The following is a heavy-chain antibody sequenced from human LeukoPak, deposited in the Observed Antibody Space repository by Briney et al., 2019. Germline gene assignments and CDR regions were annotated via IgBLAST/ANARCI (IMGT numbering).Heavy chain of an antibody. CDR1: GGSISSYY. CDR2: IYYSGST. CDR3: ARDLVEMNAFDI. D-gene: IGHD5-24*01. V-gene: IGHV4-59*01. Sequence: SETLSPTCTVSGGSISSYYWSWIRQPPGKGLEWIGYIYYSGSTNYNPSLKSRVTISVDTSKNQFSLKLSSVTAADTAVYYCARDLVEMNAFDIWGQGTMVTVSS. J-gene: IGHJ3*02.